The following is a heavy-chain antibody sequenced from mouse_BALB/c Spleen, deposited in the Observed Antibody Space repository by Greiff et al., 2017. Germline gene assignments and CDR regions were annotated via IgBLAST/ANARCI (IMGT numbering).Heavy chain of an antibody. CDR1: GYSITSDYA. CDR3: ARHGSSLFDY. J-gene: IGHJ2*01. CDR2: ISYSGST. D-gene: IGHD1-1*01. Sequence: VQLKESGPGLVKPSQSLSLTCTVTGYSITSDYAWNWIRQFPGNKLEWMGYISYSGSTSYNPSLKSRISITRDTSKNQFFLQLNSVTTEDTATYYCARHGSSLFDYWGQGTTLTVSS. V-gene: IGHV3-2*02.